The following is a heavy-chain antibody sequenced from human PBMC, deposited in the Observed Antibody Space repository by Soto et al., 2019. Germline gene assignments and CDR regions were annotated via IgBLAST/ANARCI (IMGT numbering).Heavy chain of an antibody. D-gene: IGHD3-10*01. Sequence: PGGSLRLSCAASGFTFSRFAIHWVRQAPGKGLEWVAVISKDGSVKYYADSVKGRFTISRDNSESTLFLQMNSLTNEDTAVYHCARSRSGAVPDSLGFWGRGTLVTVSS. CDR3: ARSRSGAVPDSLGF. V-gene: IGHV3-30-3*01. CDR1: GFTFSRFA. J-gene: IGHJ4*02. CDR2: ISKDGSVK.